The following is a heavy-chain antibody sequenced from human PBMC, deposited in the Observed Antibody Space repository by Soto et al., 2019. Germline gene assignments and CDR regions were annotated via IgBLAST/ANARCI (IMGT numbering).Heavy chain of an antibody. J-gene: IGHJ4*02. CDR2: IDASGST. Sequence: QGHLQESGPGLVRPSETLSLTCSVSGGSISTYYCDSIRQPAGKGLEWIGRIDASGSTNYNPSLKSRVTMSVDTSKNQFSLKLSSVTAADTALYYCARGGHDFWSGPFDYWGQGTPVNVTS. V-gene: IGHV4-4*07. CDR3: ARGGHDFWSGPFDY. D-gene: IGHD3-3*01. CDR1: GGSISTYY.